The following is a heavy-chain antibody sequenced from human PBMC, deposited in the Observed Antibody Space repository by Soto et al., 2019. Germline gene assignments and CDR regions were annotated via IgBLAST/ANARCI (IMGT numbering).Heavy chain of an antibody. CDR1: GGSISSINW. CDR3: ARASTTMIVPNGYFDL. J-gene: IGHJ2*01. CDR2: IYHSGST. Sequence: QVQLQESGPGLVKPSGTLSLTCAVSGGSISSINWWSWVRQPQGKGLEWIGEIYHSGSTNYNPSLESRVTISVDKSKNQFSLKLSSVTAADTAVYYCARASTTMIVPNGYFDLWGRGTLVTVSS. V-gene: IGHV4-4*02. D-gene: IGHD3-22*01.